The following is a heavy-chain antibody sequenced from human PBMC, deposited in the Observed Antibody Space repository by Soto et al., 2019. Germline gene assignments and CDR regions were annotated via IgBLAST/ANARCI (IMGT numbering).Heavy chain of an antibody. D-gene: IGHD6-19*01. J-gene: IGHJ4*02. V-gene: IGHV1-18*04. CDR2: ISTFNGNA. Sequence: QVQLVQSGAEVKKPGASVKVSCKASGYTFSSNGVSWVRQAPGQGLEWMGWISTFNGNAHYAQKFQGRVTMNTDTSTNPAYMELTSLSSDDTAVYYCARLHGYSSGWYDYWGQGTLVTVSS. CDR3: ARLHGYSSGWYDY. CDR1: GYTFSSNG.